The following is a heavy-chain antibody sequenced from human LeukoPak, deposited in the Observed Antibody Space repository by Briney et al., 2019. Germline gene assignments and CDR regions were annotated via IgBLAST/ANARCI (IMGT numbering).Heavy chain of an antibody. CDR3: ARGPPNWGHDY. V-gene: IGHV1-8*01. CDR1: GFTFTNYD. CDR2: MSPNSGDT. D-gene: IGHD7-27*01. Sequence: GASVKVSCKATGFTFTNYDINWVRQATGQGLEWMGWMSPNSGDTGYAQKFQDRVTMTRSTSISTAYMELSSLRSDDTAVYYCARGPPNWGHDYWGPGTLVTVSS. J-gene: IGHJ4*02.